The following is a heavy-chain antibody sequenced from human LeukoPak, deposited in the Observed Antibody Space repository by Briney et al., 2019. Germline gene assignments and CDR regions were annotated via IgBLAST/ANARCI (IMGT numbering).Heavy chain of an antibody. Sequence: PGGSLRLSCAASGFTFSSYGMHWVRQAPGKGLEWVAVISYDGSNKYYADSVKGRFTISRDNSKNTLYLQMNSLRAEDTAVYYCAKDLPYYDILTGYFTHWGQGTLVTVSS. V-gene: IGHV3-30*18. CDR3: AKDLPYYDILTGYFTH. CDR1: GFTFSSYG. D-gene: IGHD3-9*01. J-gene: IGHJ4*02. CDR2: ISYDGSNK.